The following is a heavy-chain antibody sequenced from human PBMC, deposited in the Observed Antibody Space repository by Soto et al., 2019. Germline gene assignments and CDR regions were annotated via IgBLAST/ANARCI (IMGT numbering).Heavy chain of an antibody. CDR2: IIPIFGTA. Sequence: GASVKVSCKASGGTFSSYAISWVRQAPGRGLEWMGGIIPIFGTANYAQKFQGRVTITADESTSTAYMELSSLRSEDAAVYYCARVSRWYDILTGYPPGVYYSCGMDVWGQGTTVTVSS. CDR3: ARVSRWYDILTGYPPGVYYSCGMDV. CDR1: GGTFSSYA. D-gene: IGHD3-9*01. J-gene: IGHJ6*02. V-gene: IGHV1-69*13.